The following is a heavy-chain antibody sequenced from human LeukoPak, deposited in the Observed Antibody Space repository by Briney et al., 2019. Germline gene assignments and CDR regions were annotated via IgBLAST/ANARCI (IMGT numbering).Heavy chain of an antibody. D-gene: IGHD5-18*01. V-gene: IGHV4-34*01. Sequence: SETLSLTCAVYGGSFSGYYWSWIRQPPGKGLEWIGEINHSGSTNYNPSLKSRVTISVDTSKNQFSLKLSSVTAADTAVYYCAGEAPIQLQDYWGQGTLVTVSS. CDR2: INHSGST. J-gene: IGHJ4*02. CDR1: GGSFSGYY. CDR3: AGEAPIQLQDY.